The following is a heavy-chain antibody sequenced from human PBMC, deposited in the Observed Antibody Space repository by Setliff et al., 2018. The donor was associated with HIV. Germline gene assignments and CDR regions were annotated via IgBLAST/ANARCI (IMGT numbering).Heavy chain of an antibody. V-gene: IGHV7-4-1*02. CDR2: INTVTGNP. CDR1: GYTFNSYG. Sequence: ASVKVSCKASGYTFNSYGINWVRQAPGQGPEWMGWINTVTGNPTYAQGFTGRFVFSLDTSVSTAYLQISSLKAEDSAVYYCARRMEMTPIGYWGQGTLVTVSS. CDR3: ARRMEMTPIGY. J-gene: IGHJ4*02. D-gene: IGHD2-15*01.